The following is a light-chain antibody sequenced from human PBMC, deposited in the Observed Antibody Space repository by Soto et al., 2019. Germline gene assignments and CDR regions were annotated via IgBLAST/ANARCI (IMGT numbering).Light chain of an antibody. Sequence: EIVLTQSPATLSLSPGGRATLSCRASQSVSSYLAWYQQRPGQAPRLLIYDASNRASGVPAKFSGSGSGTDFTLTISDLEPADFGLYYRQQRLNWPPNFGQGTKVDIK. CDR2: DAS. J-gene: IGKJ1*01. V-gene: IGKV3-11*01. CDR3: QQRLNWPPN. CDR1: QSVSSY.